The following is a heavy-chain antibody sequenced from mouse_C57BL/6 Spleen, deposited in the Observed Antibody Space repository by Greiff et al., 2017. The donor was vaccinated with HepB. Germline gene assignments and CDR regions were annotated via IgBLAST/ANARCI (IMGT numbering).Heavy chain of an antibody. Sequence: EVQLQQSGPELVKPGASVKIPCKASGYTFTDYNMDWVKQSHGKSLEWIGDINPNNGGTIYNQKFKGKATLTVDKSSSTAYMELRSLTSEDTAVYYCARPPHYYGSSYWYFDVWGTGTTVTVSS. D-gene: IGHD1-1*01. V-gene: IGHV1-18*01. CDR2: INPNNGGT. CDR1: GYTFTDYN. J-gene: IGHJ1*03. CDR3: ARPPHYYGSSYWYFDV.